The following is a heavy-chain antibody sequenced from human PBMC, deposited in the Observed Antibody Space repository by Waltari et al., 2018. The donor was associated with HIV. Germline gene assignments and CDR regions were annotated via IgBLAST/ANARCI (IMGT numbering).Heavy chain of an antibody. CDR3: VRGSGSF. CDR2: INENGDEK. D-gene: IGHD2-15*01. Sequence: EVQLAESGGGLVQPGGSLNVSCEVSGFAFSRYWMSWVRKAPGKGPEWGANINENGDEKYHVDSMKGRFVISRDNTKQSLYLEMKNLRVEDTAVYYCVRGSGSFWGQGTLVTVSS. V-gene: IGHV3-7*04. J-gene: IGHJ4*02. CDR1: GFAFSRYW.